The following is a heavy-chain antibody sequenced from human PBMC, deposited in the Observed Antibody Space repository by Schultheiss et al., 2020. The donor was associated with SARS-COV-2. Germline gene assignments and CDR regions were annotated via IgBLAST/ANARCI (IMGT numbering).Heavy chain of an antibody. J-gene: IGHJ4*02. CDR1: GGSISSGSYY. CDR3: ARVDAVAGTGYYFDY. CDR2: IYTSGST. Sequence: SETLSLTCTVSGGSISSGSYYWSWIRQPAGKGLEWIGRIYTSGSTNYNPSLKSRVTISVDTSKKQFSLKLSSVTAADTAVYYCARVDAVAGTGYYFDYWGQGTLVTVSS. V-gene: IGHV4-61*02. D-gene: IGHD6-19*01.